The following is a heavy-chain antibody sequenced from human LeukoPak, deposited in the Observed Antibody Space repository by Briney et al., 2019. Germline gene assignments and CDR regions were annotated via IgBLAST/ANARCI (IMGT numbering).Heavy chain of an antibody. CDR3: AKDSAKKYDDY. Sequence: ASVKVSCNASGGTFSSYAISWVRQAPGQGLEWMGGIIPIFGTANYAQKSQGGVTITADKSTSTAYMELSSLRSEDTAVYYCAKDSAKKYDDYWGQGTLVTVSS. V-gene: IGHV1-69*06. D-gene: IGHD2/OR15-2a*01. J-gene: IGHJ4*02. CDR2: IIPIFGTA. CDR1: GGTFSSYA.